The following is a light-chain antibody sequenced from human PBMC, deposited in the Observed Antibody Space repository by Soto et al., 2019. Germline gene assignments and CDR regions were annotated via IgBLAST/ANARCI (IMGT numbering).Light chain of an antibody. CDR1: QSVSSSY. V-gene: IGKV3-20*01. J-gene: IGKJ5*01. CDR3: QQYTGPPTT. CDR2: GAS. Sequence: EDVSSQSPGTLSLSPGERATLSCRASQSVSSSYLAWYQQKPSQAPRLLIYGASTRAAGIPDRFSGSGSGTDFTLTITRLEPEDSAVYFCQQYTGPPTTFGQGTRLEIK.